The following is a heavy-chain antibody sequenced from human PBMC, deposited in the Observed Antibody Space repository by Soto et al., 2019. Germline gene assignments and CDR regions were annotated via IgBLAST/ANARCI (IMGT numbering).Heavy chain of an antibody. V-gene: IGHV3-33*01. CDR1: GFSFSVYG. Sequence: EGFLRLSCETSGFSFSVYGMHWVRQAPGKGLEWVAVIWYDASKQFYAASVEGRFTISRDNSKAILYLQMNSLRAEDTAVYYCAAWAEGATEVHWGQGTLVTVSS. CDR2: IWYDASKQ. CDR3: AAWAEGATEVH. J-gene: IGHJ4*02. D-gene: IGHD2-15*01.